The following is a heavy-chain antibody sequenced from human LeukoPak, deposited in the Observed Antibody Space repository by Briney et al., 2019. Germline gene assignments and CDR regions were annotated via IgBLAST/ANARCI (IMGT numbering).Heavy chain of an antibody. CDR3: ARVGGRGSIGGDC. D-gene: IGHD3-10*01. CDR2: IKSDGSAT. Sequence: GGSLRLSCAASGFTFSTYWMHWVRQAPGKGLAWVSRIKSDGSATTYADFVKGRFTVSRDNAKNTLYLQMSSLRAEDTAMYFCARVGGRGSIGGDCWGQGTLVTVSS. CDR1: GFTFSTYW. V-gene: IGHV3-74*03. J-gene: IGHJ4*02.